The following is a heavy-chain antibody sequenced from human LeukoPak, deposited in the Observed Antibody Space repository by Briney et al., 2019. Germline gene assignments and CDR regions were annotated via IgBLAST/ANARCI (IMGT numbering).Heavy chain of an antibody. V-gene: IGHV4-59*01. CDR2: IYYSGST. CDR3: AGAVGHMEWELLRGYYFDY. CDR1: GGSISSYY. J-gene: IGHJ4*02. D-gene: IGHD1-26*01. Sequence: SETLSLTCTVSGGSISSYYWSWIRQPPGKGLEWIGYIYYSGSTNYNPSLKSRVTISVDTSKNQFSLKLSSVTAADTAVYYCAGAVGHMEWELLRGYYFDYWGQGTLVTVSS.